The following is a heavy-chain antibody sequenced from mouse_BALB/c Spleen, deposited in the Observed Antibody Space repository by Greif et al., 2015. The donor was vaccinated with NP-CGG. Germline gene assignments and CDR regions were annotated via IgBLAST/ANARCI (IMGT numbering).Heavy chain of an antibody. J-gene: IGHJ3*01. CDR3: AKAYYKSLGFAY. Sequence: EVQLQQSGAELVKPGASVKLSCTPSGFNIKDTYMHWVKQRPEQGLEWIGRIDPANANPKYDPKFQGKATITPDASSNTAYLQLSSLTSEDTAVYYCAKAYYKSLGFAYWGQGTLVTVSA. CDR1: GFNIKDTY. D-gene: IGHD2-12*01. CDR2: IDPANANP. V-gene: IGHV14-3*02.